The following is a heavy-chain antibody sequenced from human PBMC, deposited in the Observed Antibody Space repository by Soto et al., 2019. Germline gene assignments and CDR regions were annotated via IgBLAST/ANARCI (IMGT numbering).Heavy chain of an antibody. D-gene: IGHD6-13*01. CDR3: AKDIGSSSWYWSATLDY. CDR2: VSYDGSNK. Sequence: QVQLVESGGGVVQPGRSLRLSCAASGFTFSSYGMHWVRQAPGKGLEWVAVVSYDGSNKYYADSVMGRFTISRDNSKSTLYLQMNSLRAEDTAVYYCAKDIGSSSWYWSATLDYWGQGTLVNVSS. CDR1: GFTFSSYG. V-gene: IGHV3-30*18. J-gene: IGHJ4*02.